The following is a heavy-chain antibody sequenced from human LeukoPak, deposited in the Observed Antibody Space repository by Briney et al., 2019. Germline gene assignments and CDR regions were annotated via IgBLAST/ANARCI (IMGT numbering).Heavy chain of an antibody. CDR3: ARDAGPYVDIVATTLYYYYYGMDV. CDR2: INPNSGGT. J-gene: IGHJ6*02. CDR1: GYTFTGYY. D-gene: IGHD5-12*01. Sequence: ASVKVSCKASGYTFTGYYMHWVRQAPGQGLEWMGWINPNSGGTDYARKFQGRVTMTRDTSISTAYMELSRLRSDDTAVYYCARDAGPYVDIVATTLYYYYYGMDVWGQGTTVTVSS. V-gene: IGHV1-2*02.